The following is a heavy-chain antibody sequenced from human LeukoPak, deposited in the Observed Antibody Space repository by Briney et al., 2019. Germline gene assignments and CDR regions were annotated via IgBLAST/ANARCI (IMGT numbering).Heavy chain of an antibody. Sequence: SQTLSLTCTVSGGSISSGSYYWSWIRQPPGKGLEWIGYISYSGTTSYDPSLKSRVTMSLDTSKNQFSLKLSSVTAPDTAVYYCARDGDTARILLALDIWGQGTMVTVSS. V-gene: IGHV4-61*01. CDR3: ARDGDTARILLALDI. D-gene: IGHD5-18*01. J-gene: IGHJ3*02. CDR1: GGSISSGSYY. CDR2: ISYSGTT.